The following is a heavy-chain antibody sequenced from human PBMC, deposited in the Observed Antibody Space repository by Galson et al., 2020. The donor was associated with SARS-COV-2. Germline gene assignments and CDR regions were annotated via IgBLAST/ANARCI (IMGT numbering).Heavy chain of an antibody. CDR1: GFTFIIYA. CDR2: ISYDGSNK. V-gene: IGHV3-30*09. CDR3: AREGGSYYYYMDV. D-gene: IGHD5-12*01. J-gene: IGHJ6*03. Sequence: GGSLRLSCAASGFTFIIYAMHWVRQAPGKGLEWVAVISYDGSNKYYADSVKGRFAISRDNSKNTLYQQMNRLSAEDTAVYYCAREGGSYYYYMDVWGKGTTVTISS.